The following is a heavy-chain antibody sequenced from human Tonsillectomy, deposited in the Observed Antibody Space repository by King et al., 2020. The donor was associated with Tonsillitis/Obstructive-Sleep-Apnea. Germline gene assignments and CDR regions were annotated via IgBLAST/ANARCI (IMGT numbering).Heavy chain of an antibody. V-gene: IGHV4-34*01. CDR1: GGSFSGYY. CDR2: INHSGST. Sequence: VQLQQWGAGLLKPSETLSLTCAVYGGSFSGYYWSWIRQPPGKGLEWIGEINHSGSTNYNPSLKSRVPISVDTSKNQFSLKLSSVTAADTAVYYCGGRRFLEWLLNPWGQGTLVTVSS. J-gene: IGHJ5*02. D-gene: IGHD3-3*01. CDR3: GGRRFLEWLLNP.